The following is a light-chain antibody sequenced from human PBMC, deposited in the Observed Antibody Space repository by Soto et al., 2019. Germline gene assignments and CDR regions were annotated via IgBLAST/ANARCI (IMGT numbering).Light chain of an antibody. Sequence: EIVLTQSPATLSLSPGERATLSCRASQSVNSYLAWYQQKPGQAPRLLIYDASNRATGIPARFSGSGSETDCTLTISSLEPEEFAVYYCQQRANWPYTFGQGTKLEIK. J-gene: IGKJ2*01. V-gene: IGKV3-11*01. CDR3: QQRANWPYT. CDR1: QSVNSY. CDR2: DAS.